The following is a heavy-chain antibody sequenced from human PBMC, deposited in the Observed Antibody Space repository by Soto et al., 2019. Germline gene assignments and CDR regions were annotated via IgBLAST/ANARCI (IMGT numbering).Heavy chain of an antibody. V-gene: IGHV4-31*03. Sequence: KTSETLSLTCTVSGGSISSGGYYWSWIRQHPGKGLEWIGYIYYSGSTYYNPSLKSRVTISVDTSKNQFSLKLSSVTAADTAVYYCARSLIFSRLFDYWGQGTLVTVSS. CDR1: GGSISSGGYY. CDR3: ARSLIFSRLFDY. CDR2: IYYSGST. J-gene: IGHJ4*02.